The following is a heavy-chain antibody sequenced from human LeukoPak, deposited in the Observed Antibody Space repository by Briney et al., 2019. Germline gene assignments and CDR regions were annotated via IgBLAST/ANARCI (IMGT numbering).Heavy chain of an antibody. D-gene: IGHD4-11*01. CDR3: ARSTTVTQWDDRRAFDI. CDR2: INTNTGNP. CDR1: GYTFTSYA. J-gene: IGHJ3*02. V-gene: IGHV7-4-1*02. Sequence: ASVKVSCKASGYTFTSYAMNWVRQAPGQGLEWMGWINTNTGNPTYAQGFTGRFVFSLDTSVSTAYLQISSLKAEDTAVYYCARSTTVTQWDDRRAFDIWGQGTMVTVSS.